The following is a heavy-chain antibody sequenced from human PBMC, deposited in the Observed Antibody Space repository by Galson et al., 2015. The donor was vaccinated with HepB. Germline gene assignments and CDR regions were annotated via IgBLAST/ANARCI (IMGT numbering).Heavy chain of an antibody. V-gene: IGHV1-2*04. D-gene: IGHD1-14*01. CDR3: ARAVGRTPPYYFDY. CDR2: TNPNSGGT. CDR1: GYTFTGYY. Sequence: SVKVSCKASGYTFTGYYMHWVRQAPGQGLEWMGWTNPNSGGTNYAQKFQGWVTMTRDTSISTAYMELSRLRSDDTAVYYCARAVGRTPPYYFDYWGQGTLVTVSS. J-gene: IGHJ4*02.